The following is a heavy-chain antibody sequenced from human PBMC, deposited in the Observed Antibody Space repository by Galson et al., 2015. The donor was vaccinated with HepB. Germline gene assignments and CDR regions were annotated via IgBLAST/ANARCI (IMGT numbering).Heavy chain of an antibody. J-gene: IGHJ3*02. CDR2: IYPGDSDT. Sequence: QSGAEVKKPGESLKISCRGSGYSFTSYWIGWVRQMPGKGLEWMGIIYPGDSDTRYSPSFQGQVTISADKSINTAYLQWTSLKASDTALYYCARDSESYYRAFDIWGQGTMVTVSS. CDR3: ARDSESYYRAFDI. V-gene: IGHV5-51*03. CDR1: GYSFTSYW. D-gene: IGHD1-26*01.